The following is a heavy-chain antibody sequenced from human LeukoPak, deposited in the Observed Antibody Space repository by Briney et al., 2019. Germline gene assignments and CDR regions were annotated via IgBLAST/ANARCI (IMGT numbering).Heavy chain of an antibody. CDR3: AKGSPLYYFDY. V-gene: IGHV3-21*01. J-gene: IGHJ4*02. CDR1: GFTFSSYE. CDR2: ISSSSSYI. Sequence: GGSLRLSCAASGFTFSSYEMNWVRQAPGKGLEWVSSISSSSSYIYYADSVKGRFTISRDNSKNTLYLQMNSLRAEDTAVYYCAKGSPLYYFDYWGQGTLVTVSS.